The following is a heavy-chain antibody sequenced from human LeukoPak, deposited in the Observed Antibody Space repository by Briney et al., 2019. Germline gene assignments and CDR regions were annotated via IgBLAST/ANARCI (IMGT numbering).Heavy chain of an antibody. D-gene: IGHD4-17*01. CDR2: ISASGDYT. V-gene: IGHV3-23*01. Sequence: GGSLRLSCAASGFTFSAYAVIWVRQAPGKGLEWVSAISASGDYTHYADSDKGRFDISRDNSKNTVYLQMNSLRAEDAALYYCAKDPNGDYVGAFDSWGQGTTVIVSS. CDR1: GFTFSAYA. CDR3: AKDPNGDYVGAFDS. J-gene: IGHJ3*02.